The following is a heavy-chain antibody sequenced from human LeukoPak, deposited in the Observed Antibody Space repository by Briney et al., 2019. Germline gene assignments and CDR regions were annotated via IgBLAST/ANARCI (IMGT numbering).Heavy chain of an antibody. Sequence: IPIFGTANYAQKFQGRVTITADKSTSTAYMELSSLKSEDTAVYYCAREGGIAAAGEFDYWGQGTLVTVSS. J-gene: IGHJ4*02. D-gene: IGHD6-13*01. CDR3: AREGGIAAAGEFDY. CDR2: IPIFGTA. V-gene: IGHV1-69*06.